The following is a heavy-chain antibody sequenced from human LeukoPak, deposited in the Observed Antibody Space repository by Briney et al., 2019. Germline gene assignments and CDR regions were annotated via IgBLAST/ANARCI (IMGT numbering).Heavy chain of an antibody. J-gene: IGHJ4*02. CDR1: GFIFSTYG. D-gene: IGHD1-26*01. Sequence: GTLRLSCVASGFIFSTYGMHWVRQAPGKGLEWVAFTRSDGSGEYYTDSVKGRFTISRDNSKNTLYLQMNSLRVEDTAVYYCGKHDSASDYWGQGTLVTVSS. CDR2: TRSDGSGE. CDR3: GKHDSASDY. V-gene: IGHV3-30*02.